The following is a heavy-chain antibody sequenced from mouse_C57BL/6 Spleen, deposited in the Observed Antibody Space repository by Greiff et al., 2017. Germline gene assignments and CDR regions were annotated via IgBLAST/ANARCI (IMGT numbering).Heavy chain of an antibody. Sequence: QVQLQQSGAELVRPGTSVKVSCKASGYAFTNYLIEWVKQRPGQGLEWIGVINPGSGGTNYNEKFKGKATLTADKSSSTAYMQRSSLTSEDSAVYFCARGDYYGSSYYFDYWGQGTTLTVSS. CDR2: INPGSGGT. V-gene: IGHV1-54*01. J-gene: IGHJ2*01. CDR3: ARGDYYGSSYYFDY. D-gene: IGHD1-1*01. CDR1: GYAFTNYL.